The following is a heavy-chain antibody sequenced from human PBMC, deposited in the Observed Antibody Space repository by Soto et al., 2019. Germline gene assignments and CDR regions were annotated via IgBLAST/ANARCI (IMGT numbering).Heavy chain of an antibody. J-gene: IGHJ4*02. Sequence: QVQLVQSGAEVKRPGASVKVSCKASGYTFNSYGISWVRQAPGQGLEWMGWISVYNGNTNYAQKVQGRVTMTTDTSRSTAYMEQRSLRHDETAVYYCAGDGRKGGYLDYWGQGTVVTVSS. CDR3: AGDGRKGGYLDY. D-gene: IGHD5-12*01. CDR1: GYTFNSYG. V-gene: IGHV1-18*01. CDR2: ISVYNGNT.